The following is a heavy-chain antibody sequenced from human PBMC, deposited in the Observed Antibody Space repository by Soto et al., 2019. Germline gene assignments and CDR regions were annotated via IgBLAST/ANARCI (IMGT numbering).Heavy chain of an antibody. V-gene: IGHV4-4*02. CDR3: APLPPRIVVVVLPIPT. CDR2: IYHTGST. CDR1: GASISSTNW. Sequence: QVQLQESGPRLVKPSGTLSLTCAVSGASISSTNWWTWVRQPPGKGLEWIGEIYHTGSTKYNPTLRSRVTISLDKSNSQFSMSLSSVTAADTAVYYCAPLPPRIVVVVLPIPTWGQGTLVTVSS. J-gene: IGHJ4*02. D-gene: IGHD2-15*01.